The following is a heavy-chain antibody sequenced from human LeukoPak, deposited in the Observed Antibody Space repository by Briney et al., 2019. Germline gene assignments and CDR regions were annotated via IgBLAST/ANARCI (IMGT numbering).Heavy chain of an antibody. CDR3: ARQRSGWSYDAFDI. CDR1: GYTFTGYH. Sequence: ASVKVSCKASGYTFTGYHMHWVRQAPGQGLEWMGRINPNSGGTTYAQKFQGRVTMTRDTSISTAYMELSRLRADDTAAFYCARQRSGWSYDAFDIWGQGTMVTVSS. D-gene: IGHD6-19*01. J-gene: IGHJ3*02. CDR2: INPNSGGT. V-gene: IGHV1-2*06.